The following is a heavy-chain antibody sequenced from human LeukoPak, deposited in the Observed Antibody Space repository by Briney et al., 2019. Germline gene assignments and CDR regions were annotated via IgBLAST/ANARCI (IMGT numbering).Heavy chain of an antibody. J-gene: IGHJ4*02. CDR1: GGSISNYY. Sequence: SETLSLTCTVSGGSISNYYWSWIRQPPGKGLEWIGYIHSSGSTNCNPSLKSRVTISVDTSKNQFSLRLSSVTAADAAIYYCARFGHYSFDSWGQGTLVTVSS. V-gene: IGHV4-59*01. CDR2: IHSSGST. D-gene: IGHD3-10*01. CDR3: ARFGHYSFDS.